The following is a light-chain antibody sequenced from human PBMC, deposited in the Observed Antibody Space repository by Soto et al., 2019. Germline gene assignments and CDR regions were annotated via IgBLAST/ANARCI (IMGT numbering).Light chain of an antibody. Sequence: EIVLTQSPGTLSLSPGERATLSCRASQTLGTKYLAWYQQKPGQAPSLLIYDTSNRATGVPDRFSCSGSGTDFTLTISRLEPEDFAVDYCHHYGTSPPNTFGQGTKLEIK. CDR2: DTS. J-gene: IGKJ2*01. CDR1: QTLGTKY. V-gene: IGKV3-20*01. CDR3: HHYGTSPPNT.